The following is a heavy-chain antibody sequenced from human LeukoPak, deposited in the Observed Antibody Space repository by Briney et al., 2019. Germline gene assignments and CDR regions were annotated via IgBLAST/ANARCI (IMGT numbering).Heavy chain of an antibody. CDR2: INPNSGGT. V-gene: IGHV1-2*04. J-gene: IGHJ4*02. CDR3: ARDYGSGSYHFAVDY. D-gene: IGHD3-10*01. Sequence: ASVKVSCKASGYTFTGYYMHWVRQAPGQGLEWMGWINPNSGGTNYAQKFQGWVTMTRDTSISTAYMELSRLRSDDTAVYYCARDYGSGSYHFAVDYWGQGTLVTVSS. CDR1: GYTFTGYY.